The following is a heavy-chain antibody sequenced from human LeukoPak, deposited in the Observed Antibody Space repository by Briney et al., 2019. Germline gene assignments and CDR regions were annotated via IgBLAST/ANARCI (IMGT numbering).Heavy chain of an antibody. Sequence: GGSLRLSCAASGFTFSSYDKHWVRQFTGKGLEWVSGIGIATDTYYSGSVKGRFTISRENAKNSLYLQMNSLTAGDTAVYYCARDRYSSSWLSGLDLWGRGTLVTVSS. CDR1: GFTFSSYD. V-gene: IGHV3-13*01. CDR2: IGIATDT. J-gene: IGHJ2*01. CDR3: ARDRYSSSWLSGLDL. D-gene: IGHD6-13*01.